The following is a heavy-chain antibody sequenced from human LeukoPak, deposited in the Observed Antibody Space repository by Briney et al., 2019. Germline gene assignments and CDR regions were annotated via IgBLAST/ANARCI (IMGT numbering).Heavy chain of an antibody. J-gene: IGHJ4*02. Sequence: GGSLRLSCAASGFTFSSYAMSWVRQAPGKGLEWVSAISGSGGSTYYADSVKSRFTISRDNSKNTLYLQMNSLRAEDTAVYYCAKGPTYYYDSSGYYDHFDYWGQGTLVTVSS. D-gene: IGHD3-22*01. CDR2: ISGSGGST. V-gene: IGHV3-23*01. CDR3: AKGPTYYYDSSGYYDHFDY. CDR1: GFTFSSYA.